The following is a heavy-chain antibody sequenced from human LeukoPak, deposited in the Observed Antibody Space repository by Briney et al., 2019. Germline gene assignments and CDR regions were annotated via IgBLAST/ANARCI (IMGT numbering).Heavy chain of an antibody. Sequence: GRSLRLSCAASGFTVSSNYMNWVRQAPGKGLEWVSVIHSDGSTYYTDSVKGRFTISRDNSKNTLYLQMNSLRADDTAVYYCARDLYSRRMNYYGSGSYFAYWGQGTLVTVSS. CDR3: ARDLYSRRMNYYGSGSYFAY. CDR2: IHSDGST. V-gene: IGHV3-53*01. J-gene: IGHJ4*02. CDR1: GFTVSSNY. D-gene: IGHD3-10*01.